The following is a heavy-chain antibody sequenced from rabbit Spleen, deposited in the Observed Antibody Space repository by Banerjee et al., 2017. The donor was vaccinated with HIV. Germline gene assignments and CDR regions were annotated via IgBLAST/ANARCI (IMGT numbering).Heavy chain of an antibody. J-gene: IGHJ4*01. Sequence: QSLEESGGGLVKPEGSLTLTCKASGVSFSSNYYICWVRQAPGKGLEWIGCIYPDGSGSTAYASWAKGRFTISKTSSTTVTLQMNSLTAADTATYFCARGSAAMTMVITGYYLNLWGQGTLVTVS. V-gene: IGHV1S40*01. CDR1: GVSFSSNYY. D-gene: IGHD2-1*01. CDR3: ARGSAAMTMVITGYYLNL. CDR2: IYPDGSGST.